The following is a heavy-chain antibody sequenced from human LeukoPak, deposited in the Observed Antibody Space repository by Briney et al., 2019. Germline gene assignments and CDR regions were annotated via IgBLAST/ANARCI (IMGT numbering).Heavy chain of an antibody. D-gene: IGHD3-10*01. CDR2: MNPNSGNT. CDR1: GYTFTSYD. CDR3: ASHGSGSYYNSRWFDP. V-gene: IGHV1-8*01. Sequence: EASVKVSCKASGYTFTSYDINWVRQATGQGREWMGWMNPNSGNTGYAQKFQGRVTITADESTSTAYMELSSLRSEDTAVYYCASHGSGSYYNSRWFDPWGQGTLVTVSS. J-gene: IGHJ5*02.